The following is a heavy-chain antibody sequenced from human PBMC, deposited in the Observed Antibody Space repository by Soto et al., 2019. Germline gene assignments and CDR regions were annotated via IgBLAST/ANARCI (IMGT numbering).Heavy chain of an antibody. CDR2: TYHSGTT. J-gene: IGHJ5*02. V-gene: IGHV4-4*02. Sequence: QVQLQESGPGLVQPSGTLSLTCAVSGDSINNSHWWRWVRHTPGKGLEWIGETYHSGTTNYNPSLNTRVTISIDKSKNQFSLKMNSVTAADTAVYYCAREVNSSPARGPNPFDPWGQGTLVTVSS. D-gene: IGHD6-13*01. CDR3: AREVNSSPARGPNPFDP. CDR1: GDSINNSHW.